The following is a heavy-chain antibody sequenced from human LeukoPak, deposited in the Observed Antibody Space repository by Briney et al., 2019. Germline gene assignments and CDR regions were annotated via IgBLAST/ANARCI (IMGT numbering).Heavy chain of an antibody. CDR3: ARRVDSYWFFDY. CDR2: IYPGDSDT. J-gene: IGHJ4*02. CDR1: GYSFTNYW. D-gene: IGHD2-8*02. Sequence: GESLKISCKGSGYSFTNYWIGWVRQMPGKGLEWMGIIYPGDSDTRYIPSFQGQVTISADKSISSTYLQWSSLKASDTAVYYCARRVDSYWFFDYWGQGTLVTVSS. V-gene: IGHV5-51*01.